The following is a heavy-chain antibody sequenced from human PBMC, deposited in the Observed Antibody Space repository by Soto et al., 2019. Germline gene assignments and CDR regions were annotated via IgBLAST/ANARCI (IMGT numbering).Heavy chain of an antibody. J-gene: IGHJ4*02. V-gene: IGHV2-5*02. CDR2: IYWDDDK. CDR3: AYRRDGGTVDY. D-gene: IGHD3-10*01. Sequence: QITLKESGPTLVNTTQTLTLTCTCFGFSLSTSEVGVGWIRQSPGKALESLALIYWDDDKQYSPSLKSRLTITKDTAKNQMVLTLANMHPVDTDTDYYAYRRDGGTVDYWGQGTLVTVSS. CDR1: GFSLSTSEVG.